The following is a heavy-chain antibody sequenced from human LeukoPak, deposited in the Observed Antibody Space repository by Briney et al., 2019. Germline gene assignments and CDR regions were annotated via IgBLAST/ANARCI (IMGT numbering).Heavy chain of an antibody. J-gene: IGHJ5*02. D-gene: IGHD1-7*01. CDR1: GDSVSSNSAA. CDR2: TYYRSKWYN. V-gene: IGHV6-1*01. CDR3: ARDLRSPLAGTRHARWFDP. Sequence: SQTLSLTCAISGDSVSSNSAAWNWIRHSPSRGLEWLGRTYYRSKWYNDYAVPVRSRITINPDTSKNQFSLQLNSVTPEDTAVYYCARDLRSPLAGTRHARWFDPWGQGTLVTVSS.